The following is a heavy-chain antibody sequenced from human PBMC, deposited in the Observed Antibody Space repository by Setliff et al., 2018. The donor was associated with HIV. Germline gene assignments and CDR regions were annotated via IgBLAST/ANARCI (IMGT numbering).Heavy chain of an antibody. CDR1: GFAFSTYA. CDR3: AKDKGSSGWSA. J-gene: IGHJ5*02. D-gene: IGHD6-19*01. V-gene: IGHV3-23*01. CDR2: ISDRGGGT. Sequence: PGGSLRLSCAASGFAFSTYAMSWVRQAPGKGLEWVSAISDRGGGTYYADSVKGRFTVSRDNSKYTLYLQMNSLRVEDTAVYYCAKDKGSSGWSAWGQGTLVTVSS.